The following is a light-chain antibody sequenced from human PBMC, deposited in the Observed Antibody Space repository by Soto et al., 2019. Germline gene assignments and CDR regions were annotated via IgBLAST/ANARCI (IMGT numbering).Light chain of an antibody. V-gene: IGKV1-5*01. J-gene: IGKJ3*01. Sequence: DIQMTQSPYTLSASVGDRVTITCRASQSVISWVAWYQQKPGKAPKLLISDASTLDTGVPSRFSGSGSETEFTLTISGLQPDDFATYYCQQYHRFFSFGPGTKVDVK. CDR2: DAS. CDR1: QSVISW. CDR3: QQYHRFFS.